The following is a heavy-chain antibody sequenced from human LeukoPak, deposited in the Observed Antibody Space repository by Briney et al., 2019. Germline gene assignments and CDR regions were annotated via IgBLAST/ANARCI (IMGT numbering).Heavy chain of an antibody. J-gene: IGHJ4*02. D-gene: IGHD3-10*01. CDR3: ARDIDYYGSGTFGV. V-gene: IGHV1-2*02. CDR1: GGTFSSYA. CDR2: INPNSGGT. Sequence: ASVKVSCKASGGTFSSYAISWVRQAPGQGLEWMGWINPNSGGTNYAQKFQGRVTMTRDTSISTAYMELSRLRSDDTAVYYCARDIDYYGSGTFGVWGQGTLVTVSS.